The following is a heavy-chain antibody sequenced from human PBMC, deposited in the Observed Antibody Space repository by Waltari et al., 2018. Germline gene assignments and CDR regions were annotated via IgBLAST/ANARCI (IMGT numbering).Heavy chain of an antibody. CDR3: ARDSSSGWYGRWFDP. CDR1: GYTFTGYY. V-gene: IGHV1-2*02. D-gene: IGHD6-19*01. Sequence: QVQLVQSGAEVKKPGASVKVSCKASGYTFTGYYMHWVRQAPGQGLEWMGWINPNSGGTNYAQKFQGRVTMTRDTSISTAYMELSRLRSDDTAVYYCARDSSSGWYGRWFDPWGQGTLVTVSS. J-gene: IGHJ5*02. CDR2: INPNSGGT.